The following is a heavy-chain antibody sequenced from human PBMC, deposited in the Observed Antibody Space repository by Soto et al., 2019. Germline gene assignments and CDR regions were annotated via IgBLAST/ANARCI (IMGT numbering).Heavy chain of an antibody. CDR2: ISDXNGNK. Sequence: XSVKVSCKASGYTFTRYGISWVRQAPGQGLEWMGWISDXNGNKXYAQKLKGRVXXTTDTYTXXXYMELRSMRSDDTAVYYCARVERWLQLQNSDYWGQGTLVTVTS. D-gene: IGHD5-12*01. J-gene: IGHJ4*02. V-gene: IGHV1-18*01. CDR3: ARVERWLQLQNSDY. CDR1: GYTFTRYG.